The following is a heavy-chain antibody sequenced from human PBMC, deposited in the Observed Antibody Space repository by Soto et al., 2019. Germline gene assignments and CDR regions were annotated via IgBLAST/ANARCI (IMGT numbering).Heavy chain of an antibody. CDR1: GYTFASYA. Sequence: GASVKFSCKASGYTFASYAISWMRQAPGQGLEWMGWISAYNGNTNYAQKLQGRVTMTTDTSTSTAYMELRSLRSDDTAVYYCARDPPPPDYWGQGTLVTVSS. J-gene: IGHJ4*02. CDR2: ISAYNGNT. V-gene: IGHV1-18*01. CDR3: ARDPPPPDY.